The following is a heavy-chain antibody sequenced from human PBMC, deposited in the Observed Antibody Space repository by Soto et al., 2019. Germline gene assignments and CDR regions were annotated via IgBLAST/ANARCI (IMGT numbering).Heavy chain of an antibody. V-gene: IGHV4-59*01. D-gene: IGHD2-8*02. J-gene: IGHJ4*02. CDR1: GGSISSYY. CDR2: VFYRGGT. CDR3: ARVHLVEKVIHY. Sequence: SETLSLTCTVSGGSISSYYWSWIRQTPGKGLEWIGYVFYRGGTAYNPSLKSRFTISMDMSKSQFSLKVNSVTTADTATYHCARVHLVEKVIHYWRPGTLVTVSS.